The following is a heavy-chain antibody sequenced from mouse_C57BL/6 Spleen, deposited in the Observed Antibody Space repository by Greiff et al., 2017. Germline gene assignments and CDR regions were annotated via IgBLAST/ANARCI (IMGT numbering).Heavy chain of an antibody. Sequence: FQLQQPGAELVMPGASVKLSCKASGYTFTSYWMHWVKQRPGQGLEWIGEIDPSDSYTNYNQKFKGKSTLAVDKSSSTAYMQLSSLTSEDSAVYYCARGDYGYVSSYYFDDWGQGTTLTVSS. CDR2: IDPSDSYT. D-gene: IGHD2-2*01. J-gene: IGHJ2*01. CDR3: ARGDYGYVSSYYFDD. V-gene: IGHV1-69*01. CDR1: GYTFTSYW.